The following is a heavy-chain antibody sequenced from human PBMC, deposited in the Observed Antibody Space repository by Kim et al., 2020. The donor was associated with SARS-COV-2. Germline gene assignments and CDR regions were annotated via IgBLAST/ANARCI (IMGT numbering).Heavy chain of an antibody. Sequence: ASVKVSCKASGYTFTGYYMHWVRQAPGQGLEWMGWINPNSGGTNYAQKFQGWVTMTRDTSISTAYMELSRLRSDDTAVYYCARESLFGDTNRWFDPWGQGTLVTVSS. D-gene: IGHD2-21*01. CDR2: INPNSGGT. J-gene: IGHJ5*02. CDR3: ARESLFGDTNRWFDP. CDR1: GYTFTGYY. V-gene: IGHV1-2*04.